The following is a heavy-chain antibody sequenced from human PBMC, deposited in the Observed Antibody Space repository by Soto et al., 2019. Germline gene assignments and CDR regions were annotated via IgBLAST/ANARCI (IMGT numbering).Heavy chain of an antibody. Sequence: QVQLVQSGAEVKKPGSSVKVSCKASGGAFSSYAISWVRQAPGQGLEWMGGNLPLFNISNYAQKFQGRVTITADETTSTAYMDRSNLTSADTDVYYCARRRHGYVSWYFDLWGRGTLITVSS. V-gene: IGHV1-69*01. D-gene: IGHD3-10*02. CDR1: GGAFSSYA. CDR2: NLPLFNIS. CDR3: ARRRHGYVSWYFDL. J-gene: IGHJ2*01.